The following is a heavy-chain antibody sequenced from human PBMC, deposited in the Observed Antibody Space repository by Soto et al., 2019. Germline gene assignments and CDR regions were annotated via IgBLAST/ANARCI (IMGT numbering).Heavy chain of an antibody. J-gene: IGHJ4*02. V-gene: IGHV4-39*01. D-gene: IGHD1-26*01. CDR3: ARLASRQWVDY. CDR1: GSSISSSDYY. Sequence: LSLTCILSGSSISSSDYYWGWIRQPPGKGLEWIASMYYNLGTYYNPSLKSRVTISVYTYANQFSLKLSSVTAADTAVYYFARLASRQWVDYWGQGTLVTVSS. CDR2: MYYNLGT.